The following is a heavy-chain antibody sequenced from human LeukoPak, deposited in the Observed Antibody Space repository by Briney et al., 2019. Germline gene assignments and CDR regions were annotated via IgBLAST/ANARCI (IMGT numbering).Heavy chain of an antibody. V-gene: IGHV4-39*01. Sequence: SETLSLTCTVSGGSISSSSYYWGWIRQPPGKGLEWIGSIYYSGSAYYNPSLESRVTISVDTSKNQFSLKLSSVTAADTAVYYCARRLAGTEDYWGQGTLVTVSS. D-gene: IGHD6-13*01. CDR2: IYYSGSA. CDR1: GGSISSSSYY. J-gene: IGHJ4*02. CDR3: ARRLAGTEDY.